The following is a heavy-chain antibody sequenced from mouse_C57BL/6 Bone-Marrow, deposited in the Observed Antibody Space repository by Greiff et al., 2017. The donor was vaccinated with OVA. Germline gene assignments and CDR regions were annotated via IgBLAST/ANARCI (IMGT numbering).Heavy chain of an antibody. J-gene: IGHJ3*01. CDR1: GYAFSSSW. D-gene: IGHD2-5*01. V-gene: IGHV1-82*01. CDR2: IYPGDGDT. CDR3: ARTYYSNYESY. Sequence: QVQLKQSGAELVRPGASVKLSCKASGYAFSSSWMNWVKQRPGKGLEWIGRIYPGDGDTNYNGKFKGKATLTADKSSSTAYMQLSSLTSEDSAVYFCARTYYSNYESYWGQGTLVTVSA.